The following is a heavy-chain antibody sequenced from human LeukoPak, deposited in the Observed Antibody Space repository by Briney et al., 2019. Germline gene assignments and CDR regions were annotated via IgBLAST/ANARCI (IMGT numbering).Heavy chain of an antibody. Sequence: GGSLRLPCAASGFTFSSYGMSWVRQAPGKGLEWVSALSGSGSNAYYADSVKGRFTISRDNPKNTLYLQVNSLRAEDTAVYYCAKDLSWGLDYWGQGTLVTVSS. CDR1: GFTFSSYG. D-gene: IGHD3-16*01. CDR2: LSGSGSNA. V-gene: IGHV3-23*01. CDR3: AKDLSWGLDY. J-gene: IGHJ4*02.